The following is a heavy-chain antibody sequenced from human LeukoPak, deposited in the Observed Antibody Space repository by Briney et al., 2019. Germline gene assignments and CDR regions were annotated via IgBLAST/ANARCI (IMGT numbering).Heavy chain of an antibody. D-gene: IGHD2-2*02. V-gene: IGHV4-39*07. CDR2: IYYSGST. J-gene: IGHJ4*02. CDR1: GGSISSSSYS. CDR3: ARAETENCSSTSCYRGEVFDY. Sequence: PSETLSLTCTVSGGSISSSSYSWGWIRQPPGKGLEWIGSIYYSGSTYYNPSLKSRVTISVDTSKNQFSLKLSSVTAADTAVYYCARAETENCSSTSCYRGEVFDYWGQGTLVTVSS.